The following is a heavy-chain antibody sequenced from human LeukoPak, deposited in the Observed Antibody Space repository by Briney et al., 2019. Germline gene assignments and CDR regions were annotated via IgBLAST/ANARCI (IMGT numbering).Heavy chain of an antibody. CDR1: GGSVSSNRYY. CDR3: ARDPKYYDDSGYA. V-gene: IGHV4-39*07. J-gene: IGHJ5*02. D-gene: IGHD5-12*01. Sequence: SETLSLTCTVSGGSVSSNRYYWGWIRQPPGKGLEWIGNMYYSGGTYYTPSLNSRVTISADTYKNQFSLKLNSVTAADTAVYYCARDPKYYDDSGYAWGQGTLVTVSS. CDR2: MYYSGGT.